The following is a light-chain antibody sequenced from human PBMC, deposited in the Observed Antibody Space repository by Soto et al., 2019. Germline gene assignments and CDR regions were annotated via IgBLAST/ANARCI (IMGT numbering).Light chain of an antibody. CDR1: QSVSNH. CDR3: QKRSSWPPLT. J-gene: IGKJ4*01. CDR2: DAS. V-gene: IGKV3-11*01. Sequence: EIVLTQSPATLSLSPGERVALSCRASQSVSNHLAWYQHKPGQAPRLLIYDASNRATGTPARFSGSGSGTDFTLTISSLEPEDFAVCYCQKRSSWPPLTFGGGTKVEIK.